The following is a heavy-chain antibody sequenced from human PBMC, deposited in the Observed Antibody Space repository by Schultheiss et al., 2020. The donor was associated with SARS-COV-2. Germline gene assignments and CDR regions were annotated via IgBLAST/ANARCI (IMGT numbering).Heavy chain of an antibody. J-gene: IGHJ6*02. Sequence: ASVKVSCKASGYTFTSYGISWVRQAPGQGLEWMGWISAYNGNTNYAQKLQGRVTMTTDTSTSTAYMELRSLRSDDTAVYYCARPQWLDYYYYYGMDVWGQGTTVTVSS. D-gene: IGHD6-19*01. CDR2: ISAYNGNT. CDR3: ARPQWLDYYYYYGMDV. CDR1: GYTFTSYG. V-gene: IGHV1-18*01.